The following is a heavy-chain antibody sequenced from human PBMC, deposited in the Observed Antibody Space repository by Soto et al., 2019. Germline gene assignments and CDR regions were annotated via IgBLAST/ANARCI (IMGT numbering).Heavy chain of an antibody. CDR1: GFTFSNYG. V-gene: IGHV3-33*01. CDR2: IWYDGSNK. J-gene: IGHJ4*02. Sequence: QVQLVESGGGGVQPRRSLRLSCAASGFTFSNYGMHWVRQAPGKGLEWVAVIWYDGSNKYYADSVKGRFTISRDNSKNTLYLQMNSLRAEDRAVYYCATGWQGIAVTGTDYWGQGTLVTVSS. CDR3: ATGWQGIAVTGTDY. D-gene: IGHD6-19*01.